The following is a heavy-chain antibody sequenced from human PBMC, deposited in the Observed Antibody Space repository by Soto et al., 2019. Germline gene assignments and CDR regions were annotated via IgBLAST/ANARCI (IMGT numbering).Heavy chain of an antibody. CDR2: IYYSGST. D-gene: IGHD2-2*01. CDR3: ARQRRCSSTSCYAWGGAFDI. CDR1: GGSISSYY. V-gene: IGHV4-59*08. Sequence: SETLSLTCTVSGGSISSYYWSWIRQPPGKGLEWIGYIYYSGSTNYNPSLKSRVTISVDTSKNQFSLKLSSVTAADTAVYYCARQRRCSSTSCYAWGGAFDIWGQGTMVTVSS. J-gene: IGHJ3*02.